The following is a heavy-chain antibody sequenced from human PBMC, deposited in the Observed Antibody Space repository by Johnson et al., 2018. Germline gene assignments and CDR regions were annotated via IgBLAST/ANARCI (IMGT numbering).Heavy chain of an antibody. D-gene: IGHD6-19*01. J-gene: IGHJ6*03. V-gene: IGHV3-48*01. CDR1: GFSFSRYS. CDR3: ARMVAVPGSCYYYMEV. CDR2: ISSGSGTI. Sequence: VQLVQSGGGLVKPGGSLRLSCAASGFSFSRYSMNWVRQAPGKGLEWVSYISSGSGTIYNADSVKGRFTISRDNAKNSLYLQMKSLGAGDTAVYFCARMVAVPGSCYYYMEVWGKGTTVTVSS.